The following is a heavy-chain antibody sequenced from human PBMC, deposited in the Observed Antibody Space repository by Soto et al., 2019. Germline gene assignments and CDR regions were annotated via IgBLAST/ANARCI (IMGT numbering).Heavy chain of an antibody. Sequence: PSETLSLICTVSGGSISSGGYYWSWIRQHPGKGLEWIGYIYYSGSTYYNPSLKSRVSTSVDTSKNQFSLKLSSVTAADTAVYYCARGWSSSRPYWGQGTPVTVSS. D-gene: IGHD6-13*01. CDR2: IYYSGST. J-gene: IGHJ4*02. CDR3: ARGWSSSRPY. CDR1: GGSISSGGYY. V-gene: IGHV4-31*03.